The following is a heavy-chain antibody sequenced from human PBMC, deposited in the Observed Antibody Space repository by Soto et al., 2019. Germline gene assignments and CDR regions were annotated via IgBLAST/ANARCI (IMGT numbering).Heavy chain of an antibody. J-gene: IGHJ6*02. Sequence: SETLSLTCTVSGGSISSGGYYWSWIRQHPGKGLEWIGYIYYSGSTYYNPSLKSRVTISVDTSKNQFSLKLSSVTAADTAVYYCAISTSDRQGLDSYGMDVWGQGTTVTVSS. D-gene: IGHD2-2*01. V-gene: IGHV4-31*03. CDR1: GGSISSGGYY. CDR3: AISTSDRQGLDSYGMDV. CDR2: IYYSGST.